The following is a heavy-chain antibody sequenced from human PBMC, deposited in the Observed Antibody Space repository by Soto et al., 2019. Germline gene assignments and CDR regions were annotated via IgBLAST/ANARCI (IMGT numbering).Heavy chain of an antibody. D-gene: IGHD6-6*01. V-gene: IGHV1-18*01. J-gene: IGHJ4*02. CDR1: GYTFSTYG. Sequence: QVQLVQSGAEVKKPGASVKVSCKASGYTFSTYGINWVRQAPGQGLEGMGWISVYIGNTNYAQKFQDRVTLTTDTLTSTAYMEVRTLTSDDTAVYYCGRVGSGSSPAGYWGQGTLVTVSS. CDR2: ISVYIGNT. CDR3: GRVGSGSSPAGY.